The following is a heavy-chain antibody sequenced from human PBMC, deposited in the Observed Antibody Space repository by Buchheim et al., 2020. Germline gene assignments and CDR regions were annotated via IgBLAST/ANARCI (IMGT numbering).Heavy chain of an antibody. J-gene: IGHJ4*02. Sequence: QVQLVESGGALVQPGRSLRLSCAASGFTFSSYGMHWVRQAPGKGLEWVAVIWYDGSDKYYEDSVKGRFTISRDNSENTLYLQMNSLRVEDTAVYYCARGGHCGGDCFVFDYWGQGTL. CDR1: GFTFSSYG. CDR2: IWYDGSDK. D-gene: IGHD2-21*02. CDR3: ARGGHCGGDCFVFDY. V-gene: IGHV3-33*01.